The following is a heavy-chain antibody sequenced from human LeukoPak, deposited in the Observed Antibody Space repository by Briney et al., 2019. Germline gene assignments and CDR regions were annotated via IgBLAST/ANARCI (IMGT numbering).Heavy chain of an antibody. CDR3: AGSYYNVAWFDP. J-gene: IGHJ5*02. V-gene: IGHV3-53*01. Sequence: GGSLRLSCPSSGFTDRSNYMRWVRPAPGKGLEWLSVIYCGGSTYHADSMQGRFTISRHNTKNQLYLQTNSQSAEDTAAYYRAGSYYNVAWFDPWGQGTLVTVSS. CDR1: GFTDRSNY. D-gene: IGHD3-10*01. CDR2: IYCGGST.